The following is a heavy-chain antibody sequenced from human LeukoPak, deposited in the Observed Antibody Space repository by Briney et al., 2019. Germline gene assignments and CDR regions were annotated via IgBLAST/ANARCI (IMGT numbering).Heavy chain of an antibody. CDR2: INPRGGST. D-gene: IGHD3-10*01. J-gene: IGHJ4*02. CDR3: ARDHDNYGSGGFDY. V-gene: IGHV1-46*01. CDR1: GYTFTTYY. Sequence: ASVKVSCKASGYTFTTYYMHWMRQAPGQGPEWMGIINPRGGSTDYARKFQGRITMTSDTSTSTVYMELSSLRSEDTAVYYCARDHDNYGSGGFDYWGQGTLVTVSS.